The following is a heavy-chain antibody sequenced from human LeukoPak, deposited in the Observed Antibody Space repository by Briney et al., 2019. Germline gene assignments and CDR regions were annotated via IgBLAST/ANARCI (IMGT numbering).Heavy chain of an antibody. CDR3: ASPRGRDGYNYVPYY. Sequence: SVKVSCKASGGTFSSYAISWVRQAPGQGLEWMGGIIPIFGTADYAQKFQGRVTITTDESTSTAYMELSSLRSEDTAVYYCASPRGRDGYNYVPYYWGQGTLVTVSS. CDR1: GGTFSSYA. CDR2: IIPIFGTA. J-gene: IGHJ4*02. D-gene: IGHD5-24*01. V-gene: IGHV1-69*05.